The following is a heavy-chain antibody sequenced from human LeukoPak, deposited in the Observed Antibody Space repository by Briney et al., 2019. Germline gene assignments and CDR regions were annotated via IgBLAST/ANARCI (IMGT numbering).Heavy chain of an antibody. J-gene: IGHJ4*02. CDR2: ISYDGSNK. CDR3: ARGPEMATIDGGDDY. V-gene: IGHV3-30-3*01. Sequence: GGSLRLSCAASGFTFSSYAMHWVRQAPGKGLEWVAVISYDGSNKYYADSVKGRFTISRDNSKNTLYLQMNSLRAEDTAVYYCARGPEMATIDGGDDYWGQGTLVTVSS. CDR1: GFTFSSYA. D-gene: IGHD5-24*01.